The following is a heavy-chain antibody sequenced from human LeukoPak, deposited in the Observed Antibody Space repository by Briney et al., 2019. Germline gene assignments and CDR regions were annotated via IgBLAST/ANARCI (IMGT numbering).Heavy chain of an antibody. V-gene: IGHV3-30*02. CDR3: ARGNSNGFDI. J-gene: IGHJ3*02. CDR1: GFSFSDYG. CDR2: IRYDGTGQ. D-gene: IGHD1-7*01. Sequence: GGSLRLSCAVSGFSFSDYGMDWVRQAPGKGLEWVSFIRYDGTGQYYADSVKGRLTISRDNSKNMLYLQLNSVRPDDTAVYYCARGNSNGFDIWGQGTMVTVS.